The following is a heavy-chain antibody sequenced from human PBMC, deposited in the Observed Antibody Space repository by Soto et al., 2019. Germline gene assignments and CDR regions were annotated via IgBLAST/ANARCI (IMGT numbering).Heavy chain of an antibody. CDR2: IKSKTDVGPA. V-gene: IGHV3-15*01. CDR3: STDIGIYGLDI. Sequence: EVQLVESGGGFVQPGRSLRLSCVASRFSFTNAWMSWVRQAPGKGPEWVGRIKSKTDVGPADYAAPVKGRFTISRDDSQDTLYLHMDSLKAEDTALYHCSTDIGIYGLDIWGQGTNVTVSS. D-gene: IGHD1-26*01. CDR1: RFSFTNAW. J-gene: IGHJ6*02.